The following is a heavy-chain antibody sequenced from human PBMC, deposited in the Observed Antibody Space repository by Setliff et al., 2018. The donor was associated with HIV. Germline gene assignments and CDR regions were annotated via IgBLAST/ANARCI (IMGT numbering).Heavy chain of an antibody. CDR2: VDPENNKT. CDR3: ARGSCSGCYLSDY. V-gene: IGHV1-69-2*01. CDR1: GYTFTDDY. D-gene: IGHD6-19*01. Sequence: ASVKVSCKASGYTFTDDYMHWVQQAPGKGLEWMGRVDPENNKTIYSEKFQGRVTITRDTSANTAYMELSSLRSEDTAVYYCARGSCSGCYLSDYWGLGTLVTVSS. J-gene: IGHJ4*02.